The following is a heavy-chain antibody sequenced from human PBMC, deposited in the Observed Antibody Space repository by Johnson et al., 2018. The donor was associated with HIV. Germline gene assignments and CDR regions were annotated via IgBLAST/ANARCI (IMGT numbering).Heavy chain of an antibody. V-gene: IGHV3-30*02. D-gene: IGHD3-10*01. J-gene: IGHJ3*02. CDR1: GFTFSSYG. CDR2: IRYDGSNK. CDR3: AKDMVRGFWGDAFDI. Sequence: QVQLVESGGGVVQPWGSLRLSCAASGFTFSSYGMHWVRQAPGKGLEWVAFIRYDGSNKYYADSVKGRFTISRDNSKNTLYLQMNSLRAEDTAVYYCAKDMVRGFWGDAFDIWGQGTMVTVSS.